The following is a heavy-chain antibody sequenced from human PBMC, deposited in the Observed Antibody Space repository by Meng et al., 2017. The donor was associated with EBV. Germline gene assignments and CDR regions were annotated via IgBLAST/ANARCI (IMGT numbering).Heavy chain of an antibody. Sequence: VPLVESGAEVKKPGAYVKVSCKASGYPFTGYYMHWVRQAPGQGLEWMGRINPNSGGTNYAQKFQGRVTMTRDTSISTAYMELSRLRSDDTAVYYCARVGIAVAGTGDYWGQGTLVTVSS. CDR2: INPNSGGT. V-gene: IGHV1-2*06. CDR1: GYPFTGYY. J-gene: IGHJ4*02. CDR3: ARVGIAVAGTGDY. D-gene: IGHD6-19*01.